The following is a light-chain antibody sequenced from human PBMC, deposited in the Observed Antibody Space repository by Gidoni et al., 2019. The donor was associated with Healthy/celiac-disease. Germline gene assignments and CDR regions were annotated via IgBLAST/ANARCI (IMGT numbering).Light chain of an antibody. CDR2: AAS. CDR3: QQYYSFPWT. Sequence: AIWLTQSPSILSASTGDRVTISCRMSQGISSYLAWYQQKPGKAPELLIDAASNLQSEVPSRFSGSGSGTDFTLTISLLPAEDSATYCCQQYYSFPWTFGQGTKVEIK. V-gene: IGKV1D-8*02. J-gene: IGKJ1*01. CDR1: QGISSY.